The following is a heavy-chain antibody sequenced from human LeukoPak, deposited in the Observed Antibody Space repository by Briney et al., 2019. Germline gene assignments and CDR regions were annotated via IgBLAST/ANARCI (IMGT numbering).Heavy chain of an antibody. CDR1: GFKFDDFG. J-gene: IGHJ6*03. D-gene: IGHD4-17*01. CDR2: LNWKGDNT. Sequence: GGSQRLSCAASGFKFDDFGMGWVRQAPGKGLEWVSGLNWKGDNTGYADSVKGRFTISRDNDKNSLYLQMNSLRAEDTALYYCARSGGDYNFYYYYTDVWGKGTTVTVSS. CDR3: ARSGGDYNFYYYYTDV. V-gene: IGHV3-20*04.